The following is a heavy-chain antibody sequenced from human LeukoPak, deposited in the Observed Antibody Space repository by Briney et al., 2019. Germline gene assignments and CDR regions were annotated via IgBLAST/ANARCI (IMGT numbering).Heavy chain of an antibody. CDR1: GYSIRSGYY. D-gene: IGHD1-26*01. CDR2: INHSGST. CDR3: ARWRGYFPFDY. V-gene: IGHV4-34*01. J-gene: IGHJ4*02. Sequence: SETLSLTCTVSGYSIRSGYYWSWIRQPPGKGLEWIGEINHSGSTNYNPSLKSRVTISVDTSKNQFSLKLSSVTAADTAVYYCARWRGYFPFDYWGQGTLVTVSS.